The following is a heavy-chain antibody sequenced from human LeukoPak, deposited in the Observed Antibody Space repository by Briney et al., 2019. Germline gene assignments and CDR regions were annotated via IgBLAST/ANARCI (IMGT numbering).Heavy chain of an antibody. D-gene: IGHD5-12*01. V-gene: IGHV4-34*01. J-gene: IGHJ4*02. CDR1: GGSFSGYY. Sequence: SETLSLTCAVYGGSFSGYYWSWIRQPPGKGLEWIGEINHSGSTNYNPSLKSRVTISVDTSKNQFSLKLSSVTAADTAVYYCARNSGYDFRYFDYWGQGTLVTVSS. CDR2: INHSGST. CDR3: ARNSGYDFRYFDY.